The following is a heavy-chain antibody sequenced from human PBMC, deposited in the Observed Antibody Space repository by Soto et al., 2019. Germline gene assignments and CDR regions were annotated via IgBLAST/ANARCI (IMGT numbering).Heavy chain of an antibody. Sequence: SETLSLTCAVYGGSFSGYYWSWIRQPPGKGLEWIGEINHSGSTNYNPSLKSRVTISVDTSKNQFSLKLSSVTAADTAVYYCARVTGDLDYYYGMDVWGQGTTVTVSS. D-gene: IGHD7-27*01. CDR3: ARVTGDLDYYYGMDV. CDR2: INHSGST. V-gene: IGHV4-34*01. CDR1: GGSFSGYY. J-gene: IGHJ6*02.